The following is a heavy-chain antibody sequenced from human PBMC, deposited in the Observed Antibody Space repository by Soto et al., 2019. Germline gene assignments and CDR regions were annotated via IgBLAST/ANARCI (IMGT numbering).Heavy chain of an antibody. CDR3: ARLFYYDTSGSYYYFDY. CDR1: GGSISSGGYY. Sequence: SETLSLTCSVSGGSISSGGYYWSWIRQHPGKGLEWIGYIYYSGSTYYNPSLKSRVTISVDTSKNQFSLKLSSVTAADTAVYYCARLFYYDTSGSYYYFDYWGQGTPVTSPQ. V-gene: IGHV4-31*03. J-gene: IGHJ4*02. CDR2: IYYSGST. D-gene: IGHD3-22*01.